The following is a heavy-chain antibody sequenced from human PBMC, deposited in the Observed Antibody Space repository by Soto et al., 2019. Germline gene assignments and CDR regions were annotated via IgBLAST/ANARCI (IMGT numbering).Heavy chain of an antibody. CDR1: GYTFTSYG. J-gene: IGHJ5*02. CDR3: ATVVVVAATRSNWFDP. Sequence: ASVKVSCKASGYTFTSYGISWVRQAPGQGLEWMEWISAYNGNTNYAQKLQGRVTMTTDTSTSTAYMELRSLRSDDTAVYYCATVVVVAATRSNWFDPWGQGTLVTVSS. V-gene: IGHV1-18*01. CDR2: ISAYNGNT. D-gene: IGHD2-15*01.